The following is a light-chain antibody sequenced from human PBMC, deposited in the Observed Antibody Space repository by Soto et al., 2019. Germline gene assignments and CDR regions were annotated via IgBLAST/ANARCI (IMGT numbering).Light chain of an antibody. Sequence: QSVLTQPASVSGSPGQSITISCTGTSSDVGGYNYVCWYQHHPGKAPKLMIYEVTTRPSGISNRFSGSKSGNTASLTISGLLAEEEDDYYYSSYSGRTTCPWVFGGGTKVTVL. CDR2: EVT. CDR1: SSDVGGYNY. J-gene: IGLJ3*02. CDR3: SSYSGRTTCPWV. V-gene: IGLV2-14*01.